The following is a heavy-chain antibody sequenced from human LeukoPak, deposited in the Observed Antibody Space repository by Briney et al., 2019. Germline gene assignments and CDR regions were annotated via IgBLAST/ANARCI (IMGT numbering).Heavy chain of an antibody. CDR2: IYTSGST. D-gene: IGHD2-15*01. J-gene: IGHJ6*03. V-gene: IGHV4-4*09. CDR3: ARHPILRVYMDV. Sequence: SETLSLTCTVSGDSISSYYWSWIRQPPGKGLEWIGYIYTSGSTNYNPSLKSRVTISVDTSKNQSSLKLRSVIAADTAVYYCARHPILRVYMDVWGKGTTVTVSS. CDR1: GDSISSYY.